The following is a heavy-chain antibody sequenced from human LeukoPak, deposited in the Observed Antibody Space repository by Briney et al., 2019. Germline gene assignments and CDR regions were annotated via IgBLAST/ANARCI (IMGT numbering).Heavy chain of an antibody. D-gene: IGHD6-19*01. CDR3: ARDGQWLVLWWFDP. CDR2: ISYDGSNK. J-gene: IGHJ5*02. CDR1: GFTFSSYA. Sequence: GGSLRLSCAASGFTFSSYAMHWVRQAPGKGLEWVAVISYDGSNKYYADSVKGRFTISRDNSKNTPYLQMNSLRAEDTAVYYCARDGQWLVLWWFDPWGQGTLVTVSS. V-gene: IGHV3-30*04.